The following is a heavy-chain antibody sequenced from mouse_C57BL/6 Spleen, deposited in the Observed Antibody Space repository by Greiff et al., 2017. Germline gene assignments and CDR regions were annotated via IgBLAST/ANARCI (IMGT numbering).Heavy chain of an antibody. CDR1: GFNIKDYY. CDR2: IDPEDGET. Sequence: EVKLMESGAELVKPGASVKLSCTASGFNIKDYYMPWVKQRTEQGLEWIGRIDPEDGETKYAPKFQGKATITADTSSNTAYLQLSSLTSEDTAVYYCARSGTTVVPYYWGQGTTLTVSS. J-gene: IGHJ2*01. CDR3: ARSGTTVVPYY. D-gene: IGHD1-1*01. V-gene: IGHV14-2*01.